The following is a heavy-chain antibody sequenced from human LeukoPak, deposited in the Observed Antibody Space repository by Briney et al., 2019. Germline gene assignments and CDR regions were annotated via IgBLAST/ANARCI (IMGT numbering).Heavy chain of an antibody. CDR1: GYTFTSYD. CDR2: MNPNSGNT. Sequence: ASVKVSCKASGYTFTSYDINWVRQATGQGLEWMGRMNPNSGNTGYAQKFQGRVTMTRNTSISTAYMELSSLRSEDTAVYYCARAQLGYCSSTSCFPGRDYYYYMDVWGKGTTVTVSS. V-gene: IGHV1-8*01. CDR3: ARAQLGYCSSTSCFPGRDYYYYMDV. J-gene: IGHJ6*03. D-gene: IGHD2-2*01.